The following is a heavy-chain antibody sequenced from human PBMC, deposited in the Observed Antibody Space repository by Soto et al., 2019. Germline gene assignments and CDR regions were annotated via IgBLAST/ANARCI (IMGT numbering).Heavy chain of an antibody. CDR1: GFTFSNAW. Sequence: GGSLRLSCAASGFTFSNAWMNWVRQAPGKGLEWVGLIKSKTDGGTIDYPAPVRGRFIISRDDSTNTLYLQMNSLKTEDTAVYYCATAHPRGPDYWGQGTLVTVSS. D-gene: IGHD5-12*01. CDR2: IKSKTDGGTI. J-gene: IGHJ4*02. CDR3: ATAHPRGPDY. V-gene: IGHV3-15*01.